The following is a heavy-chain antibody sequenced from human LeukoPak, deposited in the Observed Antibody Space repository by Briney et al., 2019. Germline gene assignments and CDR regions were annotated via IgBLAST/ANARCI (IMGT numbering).Heavy chain of an antibody. D-gene: IGHD1-20*01. CDR3: VKDKGITGTTMYKIPRYYYYGMDV. Sequence: GGSLRLSCSASGFTFSSYAMHWVRQAPGKGLEYVSAISSNGGSTYCADSVKGRFTISRDNSKNTLYLQMSSLRAEDTAVYYCVKDKGITGTTMYKIPRYYYYGMDVWGKGTTVTVSS. CDR1: GFTFSSYA. CDR2: ISSNGGST. V-gene: IGHV3-64D*06. J-gene: IGHJ6*04.